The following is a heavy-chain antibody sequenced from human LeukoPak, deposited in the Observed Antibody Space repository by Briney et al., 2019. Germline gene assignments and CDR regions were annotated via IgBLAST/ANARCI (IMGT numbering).Heavy chain of an antibody. CDR1: RFTFNSYA. D-gene: IGHD6-19*01. V-gene: IGHV3-23*01. Sequence: TGGSLRLSCAASRFTFNSYAMSWVRQAPGKGLGWVSAISGSGGSTYYAASVKGQFTISRDNSKNTLYLQMNSLRAEDTAVYYCAKSITGYSSGGFDYWGQGTLVTVSS. CDR2: ISGSGGST. CDR3: AKSITGYSSGGFDY. J-gene: IGHJ4*02.